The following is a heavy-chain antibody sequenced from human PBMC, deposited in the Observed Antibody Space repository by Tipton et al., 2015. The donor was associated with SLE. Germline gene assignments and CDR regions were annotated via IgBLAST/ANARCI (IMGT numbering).Heavy chain of an antibody. J-gene: IGHJ4*02. CDR3: ARDWLLTAAGPFDY. V-gene: IGHV1-18*01. Sequence: QSGAEVKKPGSSVKVSCKTSGGTFSTYAVSWVRQAPGQGLEWMGWISGYNGETKNTQKVQDRITMTTDTSTGTAYMELRSLRSDDSAVYYCARDWLLTAAGPFDYWGQGTLVTVSS. CDR2: ISGYNGET. D-gene: IGHD6-13*01. CDR1: GGTFSTYA.